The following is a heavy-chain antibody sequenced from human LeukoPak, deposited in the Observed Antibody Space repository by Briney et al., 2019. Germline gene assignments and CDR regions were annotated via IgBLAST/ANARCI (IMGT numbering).Heavy chain of an antibody. J-gene: IGHJ4*02. V-gene: IGHV3-21*01. CDR1: GFTFSSYS. CDR2: ISSSSSYI. Sequence: PGGSLRLSCAASGFTFSSYSMNWVRQAPGKGLEWVSSISSSSSYIYYADSVKGRFTISRDNAKNSLYLQMNSLRAEDTAVYYCARDPRDFKFYYGSGSYFYWGQGTLVTVSS. CDR3: ARDPRDFKFYYGSGSYFY. D-gene: IGHD3-10*01.